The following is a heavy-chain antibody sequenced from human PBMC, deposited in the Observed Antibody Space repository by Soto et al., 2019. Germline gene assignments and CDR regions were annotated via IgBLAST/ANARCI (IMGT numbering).Heavy chain of an antibody. CDR3: ARVELSYRYFDY. CDR1: GGSISSGGYY. CDR2: IYYSGST. Sequence: PSETLSLTCTVSGGSISSGGYYWSWIRQHPGKGLEWIGYIYYSGSTYYNPSLKSRVTISVDTSKNQFSLKLSSVTAADTAVYYCARVELSYRYFDYWGQGTLDTVSS. D-gene: IGHD1-7*01. J-gene: IGHJ4*02. V-gene: IGHV4-31*03.